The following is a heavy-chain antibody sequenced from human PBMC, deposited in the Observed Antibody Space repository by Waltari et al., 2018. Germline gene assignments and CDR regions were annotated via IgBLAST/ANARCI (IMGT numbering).Heavy chain of an antibody. Sequence: QVQLVESGGGVVQPGRSLRLSCAASGFPFSSYGMHWVRQAPGKGLEWVAVIWYDGSNKYYADSVKGRFTISRDNSKNTLYLQMNSLRAEDTAVYYCARDVGCDYFDYWGQGTLVTVSS. CDR1: GFPFSSYG. CDR3: ARDVGCDYFDY. CDR2: IWYDGSNK. J-gene: IGHJ4*02. V-gene: IGHV3-33*01. D-gene: IGHD2-15*01.